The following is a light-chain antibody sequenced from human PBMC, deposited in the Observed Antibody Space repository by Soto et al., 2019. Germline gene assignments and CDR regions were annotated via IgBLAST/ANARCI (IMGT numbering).Light chain of an antibody. V-gene: IGKV3-20*01. CDR2: GAS. CDR1: QSVNNNY. J-gene: IGKJ2*01. Sequence: EIVLTQSPGTLSLSPGDRATLSCRASQSVNNNYLAWYQQKPGQAPSLLIYGASSRATGIPDRFSGSGSGTDFTLTISRLEPEDFALYYCQQYGSFYTFGQGTKLEIK. CDR3: QQYGSFYT.